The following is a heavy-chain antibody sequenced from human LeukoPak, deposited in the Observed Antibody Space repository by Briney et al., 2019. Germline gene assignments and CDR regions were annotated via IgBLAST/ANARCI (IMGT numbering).Heavy chain of an antibody. V-gene: IGHV3-53*01. CDR1: GFIFSDYY. CDR3: ARVESMTGTQPFDY. D-gene: IGHD1-1*01. CDR2: IYSGGST. Sequence: GGSLRLSCAASGFIFSDYYMSWVRQAPGKGLEWVSVIYSGGSTYYADSVKGRFTISRDNSKNTLYLQMNSLRAEDTAVYYCARVESMTGTQPFDYWGQGTLVTVSS. J-gene: IGHJ4*02.